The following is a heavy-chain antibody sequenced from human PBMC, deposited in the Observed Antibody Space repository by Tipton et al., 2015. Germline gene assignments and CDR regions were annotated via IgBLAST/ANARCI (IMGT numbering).Heavy chain of an antibody. CDR2: IQYSGST. V-gene: IGHV4-59*01. CDR3: ARDLEHGMDV. D-gene: IGHD5-24*01. J-gene: IGHJ6*02. Sequence: LRLSCSVSSDSISKYYWSWIRQPPGKELEWIGYIQYSGSTNCNPSLKSRVTISVDTSKTQFSLKMSSVTASDTAVYYCARDLEHGMDVWGQGTTVTVSS. CDR1: SDSISKYY.